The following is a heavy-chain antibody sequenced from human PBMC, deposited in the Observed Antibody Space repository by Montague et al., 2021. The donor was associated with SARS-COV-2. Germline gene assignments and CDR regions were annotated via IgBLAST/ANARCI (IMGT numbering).Heavy chain of an antibody. Sequence: CPISGDSVSRNNPAWNWIRQSPSRGLEWLGRTYYGSSWNTDYAVSVKSRITISPDTSKNQFSLHLNSVTPEDTAVYYCARGWNYAFDIWSQGTMVTVSS. CDR2: TYYGSSWNT. CDR1: GDSVSRNNPA. CDR3: ARGWNYAFDI. V-gene: IGHV6-1*01. J-gene: IGHJ3*02. D-gene: IGHD1-7*01.